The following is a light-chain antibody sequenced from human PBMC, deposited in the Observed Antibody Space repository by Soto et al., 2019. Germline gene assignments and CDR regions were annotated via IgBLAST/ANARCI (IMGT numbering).Light chain of an antibody. CDR3: QQYSNWPLT. Sequence: EIVMTQSPATLSVSPGERATLSCRASQSVRSNVAWYQQKPGQAPRLLIYGASTGAPGIPARFSGSGSGTEFTLTVTSLQSEDFAFYYCQQYSNWPLTFGGGTKVDIK. J-gene: IGKJ4*01. CDR1: QSVRSN. V-gene: IGKV3-15*01. CDR2: GAS.